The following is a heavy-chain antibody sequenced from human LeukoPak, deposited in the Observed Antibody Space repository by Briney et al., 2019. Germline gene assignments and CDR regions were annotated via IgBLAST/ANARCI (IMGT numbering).Heavy chain of an antibody. D-gene: IGHD5-18*01. V-gene: IGHV3-49*03. J-gene: IGHJ5*02. CDR1: GFTFGDYA. CDR2: IRSKAYGGTT. Sequence: QPGGSLRLSCTASGFTFGDYAMSWFRQAPGKGLEWVGFIRSKAYGGTTEYAASVKGRFTISRDDSKSIAYLQMNSLKTEDTAVYYCTRGYSYGYAGWFDPWGQGTLVTVSS. CDR3: TRGYSYGYAGWFDP.